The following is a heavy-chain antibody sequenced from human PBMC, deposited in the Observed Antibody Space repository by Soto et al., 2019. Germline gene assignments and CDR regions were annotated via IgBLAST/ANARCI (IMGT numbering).Heavy chain of an antibody. Sequence: PSETLSLTCAVSGGSISSSNWWSWVRQPPGKGLEWIGEIYHSGSTNYNPSLKSRVTISVDKSKNQFSLKLSSVAAADTAVYYCARFPYYDFWSGYYQDYWGQGTLVTVSS. V-gene: IGHV4-4*02. CDR3: ARFPYYDFWSGYYQDY. D-gene: IGHD3-3*01. CDR1: GGSISSSNW. J-gene: IGHJ4*02. CDR2: IYHSGST.